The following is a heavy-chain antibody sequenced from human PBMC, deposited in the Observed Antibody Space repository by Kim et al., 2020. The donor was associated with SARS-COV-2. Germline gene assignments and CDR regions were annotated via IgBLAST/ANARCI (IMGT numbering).Heavy chain of an antibody. CDR1: GFTFSSYA. D-gene: IGHD1-26*01. CDR2: ISYDGSNK. Sequence: GGSQRLSFAASGFTFSSYAMHWVRQAPGKGLEWVAVISYDGSNKYYADSVKGRFTISRDNSKNTLYLKMNSLRAEDTAVYYFARAKSGSYFHPFDYWGQGTLVTVSS. V-gene: IGHV3-30*04. CDR3: ARAKSGSYFHPFDY. J-gene: IGHJ4*02.